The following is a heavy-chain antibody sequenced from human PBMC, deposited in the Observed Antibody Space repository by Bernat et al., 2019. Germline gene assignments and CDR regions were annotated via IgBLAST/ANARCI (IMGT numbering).Heavy chain of an antibody. Sequence: EVQLVESGGGLVKPGGSLRLSCAASGFTFSNAWMNWVRQAPGKGLEWVGRIKSKTDGGTTDYAERVKGRFTISRDDSKNTLYLQMNRQKTEETAVYYCSTDSEGWEKVTPLDYWGQGTLVNVSS. CDR3: STDSEGWEKVTPLDY. D-gene: IGHD1-26*01. CDR1: GFTFSNAW. CDR2: IKSKTDGGTT. V-gene: IGHV3-15*07. J-gene: IGHJ4*02.